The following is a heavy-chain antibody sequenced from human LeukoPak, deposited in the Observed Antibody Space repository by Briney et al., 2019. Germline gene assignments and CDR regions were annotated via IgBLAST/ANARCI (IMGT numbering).Heavy chain of an antibody. J-gene: IGHJ5*02. CDR1: GFTFSSYG. Sequence: GGSLRLSCAASGFTFSSYGMSWVRQAPGKGLEWVSGISGSGSTTKYADSVKGRFTISRDNSKNTMYLQMNSLRVEDTAMYYCGRDVGPWGQGTLVTVSS. CDR2: ISGSGSTT. CDR3: GRDVGP. V-gene: IGHV3-23*01.